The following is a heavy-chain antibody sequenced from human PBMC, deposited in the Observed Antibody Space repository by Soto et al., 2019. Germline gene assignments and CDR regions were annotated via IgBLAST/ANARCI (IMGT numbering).Heavy chain of an antibody. J-gene: IGHJ6*02. V-gene: IGHV1-69*06. Sequence: QVQLVQSGAEVKKPGSSVKVSCKASGGTFSSYAISWVRQAPGQGLEWMGGIIPIFGTANYAQKFQGRVTITADKSTSTAYMELSSLRSEDTAVYYCAKNGGYCSGGSCYSYYYYGMDVWGQGTTVTVSS. D-gene: IGHD2-15*01. CDR1: GGTFSSYA. CDR3: AKNGGYCSGGSCYSYYYYGMDV. CDR2: IIPIFGTA.